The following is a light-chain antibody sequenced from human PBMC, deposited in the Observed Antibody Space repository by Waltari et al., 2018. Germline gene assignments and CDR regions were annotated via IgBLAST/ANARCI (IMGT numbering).Light chain of an antibody. CDR3: QQYLRTPPT. CDR2: WAP. J-gene: IGKJ1*01. V-gene: IGKV4-1*01. Sequence: DIVMTQSPGSLAVSLGERATINCRSSRSIFYSSRYKDYWAWYQPRPGQPPRLIISWAPTRESGVPDRFIGSGSETDFTLTITSLQAEDVAVYYCQQYLRTPPTFGQGTKVEI. CDR1: RSIFYSSRYKDY.